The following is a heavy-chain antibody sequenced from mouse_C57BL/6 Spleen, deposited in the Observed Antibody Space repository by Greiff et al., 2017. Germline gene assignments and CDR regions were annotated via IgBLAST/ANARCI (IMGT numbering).Heavy chain of an antibody. D-gene: IGHD1-1*01. Sequence: EVQLQQSGPELVKPGASVKISCKASGYSFTDYNMNWVKQSNGKSLEWIGVINPNYGTPSYNQKFKGKATLTVDQASSTAYLQINSLTSGDSAVYYCASGVACYCKYGTYWGRGTRVTVSA. J-gene: IGHJ3*01. CDR1: GYSFTDYN. V-gene: IGHV1-39*01. CDR3: ASGVACYCKYGTY. CDR2: INPNYGTP.